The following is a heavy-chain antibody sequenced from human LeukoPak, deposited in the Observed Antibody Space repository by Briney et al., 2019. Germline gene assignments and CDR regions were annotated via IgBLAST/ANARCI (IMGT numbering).Heavy chain of an antibody. CDR2: IYTSGST. CDR3: ARDGGVDLYSSNSELDY. CDR1: GGSISSGSYY. V-gene: IGHV4-61*02. D-gene: IGHD6-13*01. J-gene: IGHJ4*02. Sequence: PSETLSLTCTVSGGSISSGSYYWSWIRQPAGKGLEWIGRIYTSGSTHYNPSLKSRVTISVDTSKNQFSLKLSSVTAADTAVYYCARDGGVDLYSSNSELDYWGQGTLVTVSS.